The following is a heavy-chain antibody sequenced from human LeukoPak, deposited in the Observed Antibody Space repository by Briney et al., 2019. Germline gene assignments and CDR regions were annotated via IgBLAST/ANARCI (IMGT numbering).Heavy chain of an antibody. CDR3: ARERFGGSTFLDN. V-gene: IGHV4-61*02. CDR1: GDSISSGDYY. Sequence: SETLSLTCTVSGDSISSGDYYWSWIRQPAGKGLEWIGRISSSGSTNYNPSLKSRVTMSADTSKNQFSLKLNSVTAADTAVYFCARERFGGSTFLDNWGQGTLVTVSS. CDR2: ISSSGST. D-gene: IGHD3-10*01. J-gene: IGHJ4*02.